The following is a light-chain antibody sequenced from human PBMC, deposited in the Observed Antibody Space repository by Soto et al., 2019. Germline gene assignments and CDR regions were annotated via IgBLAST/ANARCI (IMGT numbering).Light chain of an antibody. J-gene: IGKJ1*01. CDR2: GAS. Sequence: EMVLTQSPGTLSLSPGERATLSCRASQSVTSNYLAWYQQKPGQAPRLLIYGASSRATGIPDRISGSGSGTDFTLSINRLESEDFAVYYCQQYGNSPWTFGRGT. CDR3: QQYGNSPWT. V-gene: IGKV3-20*01. CDR1: QSVTSNY.